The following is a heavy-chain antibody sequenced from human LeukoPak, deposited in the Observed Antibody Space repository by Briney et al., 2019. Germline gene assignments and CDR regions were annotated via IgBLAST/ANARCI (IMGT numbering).Heavy chain of an antibody. CDR3: ARRENFAELSPDC. D-gene: IGHD3-10*01. J-gene: IGHJ4*02. V-gene: IGHV5-10-1*01. Sequence: GESLKISCRGFGYTFNAYWITWVRQMPGKGLDWVGRIDPSGSYTNYSPSFQGHVTISADKSISTAYLQWSSLKPSDTAIYYCARRENFAELSPDCWGQGTLVTVSS. CDR1: GYTFNAYW. CDR2: IDPSGSYT.